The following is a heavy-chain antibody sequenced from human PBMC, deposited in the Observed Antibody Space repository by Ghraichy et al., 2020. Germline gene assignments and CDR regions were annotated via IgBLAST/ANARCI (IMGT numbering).Heavy chain of an antibody. CDR2: IRTTSSII. CDR1: GFTLSIYS. Sequence: GGSLRLSCAASGFTLSIYSMNWVRQAPGKGLEWLSYIRTTSSIIYYADSVKGRFTISRDNAKNSLYLQMNSLRDEDTAVYYCARDGSIEVAGIRAYGMDVWGQGTPVTVSS. V-gene: IGHV3-48*02. CDR3: ARDGSIEVAGIRAYGMDV. J-gene: IGHJ6*02. D-gene: IGHD6-19*01.